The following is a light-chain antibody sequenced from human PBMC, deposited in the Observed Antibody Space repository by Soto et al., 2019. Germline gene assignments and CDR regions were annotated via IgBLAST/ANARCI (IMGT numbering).Light chain of an antibody. J-gene: IGKJ4*01. CDR1: QDITNY. CDR2: DAS. Sequence: DIQMTQSPSSLSASVGDRVTITCQASQDITNYLNWYQQKPGNAPKLLIFDASNVETGVPSRFTGSGSGKDFTFTISSLQPEDIATYFCQQYEDLPLTFGGGTKVEIK. CDR3: QQYEDLPLT. V-gene: IGKV1-33*01.